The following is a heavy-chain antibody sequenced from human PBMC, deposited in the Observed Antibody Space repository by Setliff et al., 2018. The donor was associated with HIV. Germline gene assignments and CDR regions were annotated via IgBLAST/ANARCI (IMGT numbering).Heavy chain of an antibody. Sequence: GGSLRLSCAASGFTFSSYWMSWVRQAPGKGLEWVANINQDGGEIYYVDSVKGRFTISRDNPKNSLYLQMNSLRVEDTAVYYCARVGRVRPTVTTKSGLYWGQGTLVTVSS. J-gene: IGHJ4*02. CDR3: ARVGRVRPTVTTKSGLY. CDR1: GFTFSSYW. CDR2: INQDGGEI. V-gene: IGHV3-7*01. D-gene: IGHD4-17*01.